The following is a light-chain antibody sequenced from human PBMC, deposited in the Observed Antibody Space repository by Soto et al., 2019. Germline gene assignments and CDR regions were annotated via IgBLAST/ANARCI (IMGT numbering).Light chain of an antibody. CDR3: LQDYNYPYT. J-gene: IGKJ2*01. V-gene: IGKV1-6*01. Sequence: AIQMTQSPSSLSASVGDRVTITCRASQGSRDDLGWYQQRPGKAPKLLIYAASSLQSGVPSRFSGSGSGTDFTLTISSLQPEDFATYYCLQDYNYPYTFGHGTKLEIK. CDR1: QGSRDD. CDR2: AAS.